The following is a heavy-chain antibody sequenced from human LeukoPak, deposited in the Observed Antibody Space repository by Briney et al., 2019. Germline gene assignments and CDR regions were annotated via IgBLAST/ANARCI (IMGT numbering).Heavy chain of an antibody. J-gene: IGHJ4*02. Sequence: PGGSLRLSCAASGFTFTNNWMSWVRQAPGKGLEWVANIKSDRSEKYYVDSVEGRFTISRDNAKNTVSLQMDSLRGEDTAVYYCVRALGSPTADHWGQGTLVTVSS. CDR2: IKSDRSEK. CDR1: GFTFTNNW. V-gene: IGHV3-7*01. D-gene: IGHD3-16*01. CDR3: VRALGSPTADH.